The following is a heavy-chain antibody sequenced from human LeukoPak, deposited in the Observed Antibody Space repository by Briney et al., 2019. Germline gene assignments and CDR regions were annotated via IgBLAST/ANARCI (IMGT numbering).Heavy chain of an antibody. Sequence: ASVKVSCKASGYTFTGYYMHWARQAPGQGLEWMGWINPNSGGTNYAQKFQGRVTMTRDTSISTAYMELSRLRSNDTAVYYCARGGYFDWLFYFDYWGQGTLVTVSS. CDR1: GYTFTGYY. V-gene: IGHV1-2*02. CDR3: ARGGYFDWLFYFDY. D-gene: IGHD3-9*01. CDR2: INPNSGGT. J-gene: IGHJ4*02.